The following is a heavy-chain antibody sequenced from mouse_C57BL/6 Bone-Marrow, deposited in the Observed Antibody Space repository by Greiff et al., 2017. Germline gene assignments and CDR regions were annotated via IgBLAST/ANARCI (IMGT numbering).Heavy chain of an antibody. CDR1: GYTFTSYW. CDR2: IYPGSGST. D-gene: IGHD2-4*01. Sequence: LQQPGAELVKPGASVKMSCKASGYTFTSYWITWVKQRPGQGLEWIGDIYPGSGSTNYNEKFKSKATLTVDTSSSTAYMQLSSLTSEDSAVYYCARDDYDWLYYAMDYWGQGTSVTVSS. J-gene: IGHJ4*01. V-gene: IGHV1-55*01. CDR3: ARDDYDWLYYAMDY.